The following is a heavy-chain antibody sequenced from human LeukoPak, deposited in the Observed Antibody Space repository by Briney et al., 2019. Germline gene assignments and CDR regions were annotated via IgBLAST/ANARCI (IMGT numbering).Heavy chain of an antibody. V-gene: IGHV3-30-3*01. D-gene: IGHD6-19*01. Sequence: GRSLRLSCAASGFTFSSYAMHWVRQAPGKGLEWVAVISYDGSNKYYADSVKGRFTISRDNAKNSLYLQMNSLRAEDTAVYYCARDEAVAGTIRWGQGTLVTVSS. CDR1: GFTFSSYA. J-gene: IGHJ4*02. CDR3: ARDEAVAGTIR. CDR2: ISYDGSNK.